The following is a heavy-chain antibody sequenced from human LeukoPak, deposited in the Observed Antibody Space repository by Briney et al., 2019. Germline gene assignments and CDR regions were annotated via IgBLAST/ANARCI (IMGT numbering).Heavy chain of an antibody. D-gene: IGHD3-22*01. V-gene: IGHV3-NL1*01. CDR1: GFTFSSYG. Sequence: PGGSLRLSCAASGFTFSSYGMHWVRQAPGKGLEWVSAISTSGGDTYYVDSVRGRFTISRDNSKNTLYLQMNSLRAEDTAVYYCARDGSEYDSSGYYVGYYFDYWGQGTLVTVSS. CDR2: ISTSGGDT. CDR3: ARDGSEYDSSGYYVGYYFDY. J-gene: IGHJ4*02.